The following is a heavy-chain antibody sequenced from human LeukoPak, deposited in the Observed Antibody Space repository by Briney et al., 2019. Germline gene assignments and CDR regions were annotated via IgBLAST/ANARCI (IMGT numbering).Heavy chain of an antibody. CDR2: IYYSGST. Sequence: SETLSLTCTVSGGSISSYYWSWIRQPPGNGLEWIGYIYYSGSTNYNPSLKSRVTISVDTSKTQFSLKLSSVTAADTAVYYCARGVYGSGSYYNRWFDPWGQGTLVTVSS. V-gene: IGHV4-59*01. CDR1: GGSISSYY. D-gene: IGHD3-10*01. J-gene: IGHJ5*02. CDR3: ARGVYGSGSYYNRWFDP.